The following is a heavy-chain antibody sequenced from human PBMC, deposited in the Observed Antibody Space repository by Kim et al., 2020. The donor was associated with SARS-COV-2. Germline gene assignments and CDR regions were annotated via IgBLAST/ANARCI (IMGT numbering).Heavy chain of an antibody. J-gene: IGHJ4*02. CDR2: S. CDR3: ARGPNRYYFDY. V-gene: IGHV4-59*09. Sequence: SNYNPSLHSRVTIAVDTSKNQFSLDLSSVTAADTAVYYCARGPNRYYFDYWGQGTLVTVSS.